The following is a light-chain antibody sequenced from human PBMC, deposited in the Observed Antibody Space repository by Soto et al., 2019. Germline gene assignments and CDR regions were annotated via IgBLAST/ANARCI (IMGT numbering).Light chain of an antibody. CDR1: QDIRNF. Sequence: DIQMTQSPTSLSASVGDRVTITCRASQDIRNFVAWYQQKPGKAPKLLIYAASTLQSGVPSRFSGSGSGTDFTLPINSLQPAAVATYSCQQYSSVPVFRPETKV. CDR3: QQYSSVPV. V-gene: IGKV1-27*01. J-gene: IGKJ3*01. CDR2: AAS.